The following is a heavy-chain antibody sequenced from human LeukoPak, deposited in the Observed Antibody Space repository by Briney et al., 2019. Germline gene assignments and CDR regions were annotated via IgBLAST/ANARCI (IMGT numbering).Heavy chain of an antibody. CDR2: INADGSAT. CDR3: ARGNYGMDV. Sequence: GGSLRLSCAASGFSFRSFWMCWVRQAPGKGLEWVSRINADGSATSSADAVKGRFTISRDNAKNTLYLQLNSLRAEDTAVYYCARGNYGMDVWGQGTTVIVSS. CDR1: GFSFRSFW. J-gene: IGHJ6*02. V-gene: IGHV3-74*01.